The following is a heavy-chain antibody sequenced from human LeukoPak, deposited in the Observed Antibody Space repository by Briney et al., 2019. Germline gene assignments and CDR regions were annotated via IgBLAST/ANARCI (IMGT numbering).Heavy chain of an antibody. V-gene: IGHV3-23*01. D-gene: IGHD6-13*01. Sequence: GGSLRLSCAASGFTFSNYAMSWVSEAPGGGLEWVSAISGSGGSTYYADSVKGRLTISRDNSKNTLYLQMNSLRAEDTALYYCAKDVGSWSRGAFDYWGQGTLVTVSS. J-gene: IGHJ4*02. CDR2: ISGSGGST. CDR3: AKDVGSWSRGAFDY. CDR1: GFTFSNYA.